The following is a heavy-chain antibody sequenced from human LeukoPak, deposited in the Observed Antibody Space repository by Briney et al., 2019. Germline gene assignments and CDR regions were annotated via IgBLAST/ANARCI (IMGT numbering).Heavy chain of an antibody. CDR3: ATDGAGFDT. Sequence: GGALRLSCAASGFTFNGYYMRWIRQAPGKGLEWLSYINIGCTNTHYADSVKGRFTISRDNAKKSLYLEMNNLRAEDTAVYYCATDGAGFDTWGQGVLVTVSS. J-gene: IGHJ5*02. CDR1: GFTFNGYY. CDR2: INIGCTNT. V-gene: IGHV3-11*01.